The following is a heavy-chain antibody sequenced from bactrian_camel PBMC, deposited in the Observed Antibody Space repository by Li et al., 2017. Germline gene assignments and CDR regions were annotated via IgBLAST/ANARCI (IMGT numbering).Heavy chain of an antibody. CDR1: RYTYKRNC. CDR2: LWIGGAQT. CDR3: VTLGRTYCITDYCDTHFNH. Sequence: HVQLVESGGGSVQAGGSLTLSCAAGRYTYKRNCMGWFRQRPGKDREGVAVLWIGGAQTTYADSVKGRFIITRDKAKNTVYLQMNSLKSEDTALYYCVTLGRTYCITDYCDTHFNHWGEGTQVTVS. D-gene: IGHD3*01. V-gene: IGHV3S1*01. J-gene: IGHJ4*01.